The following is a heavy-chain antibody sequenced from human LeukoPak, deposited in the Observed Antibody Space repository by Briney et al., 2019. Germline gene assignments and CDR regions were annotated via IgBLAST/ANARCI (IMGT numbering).Heavy chain of an antibody. CDR3: AREGVQGTMVRGVIITANWFDP. CDR2: ISAYNGNT. V-gene: IGHV1-18*04. J-gene: IGHJ5*02. D-gene: IGHD3-10*01. Sequence: GASVKVSCKASGYTFTSYGISWARQAPGQGLEWMGWISAYNGNTNYAQKLQGRVTMTTDTSTSTAYMELRSLRSDDTAVYYCAREGVQGTMVRGVIITANWFDPWGQGTLVTVSS. CDR1: GYTFTSYG.